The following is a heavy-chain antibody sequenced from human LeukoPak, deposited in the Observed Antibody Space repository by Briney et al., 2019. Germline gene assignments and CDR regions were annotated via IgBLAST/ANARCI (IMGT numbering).Heavy chain of an antibody. CDR1: GGSFSGYY. J-gene: IGHJ4*02. Sequence: SETLSLTCAVYGGSFSGYYWGWIRQPPGKGLEWIGNIYYSGSTYYNPSLKSRLTISVDKAKNQFSLKLSSVTAADTAVYYCATRSSGWKFEYWGQGTLVTVSS. CDR3: ATRSSGWKFEY. D-gene: IGHD6-19*01. V-gene: IGHV4-34*01. CDR2: IYYSGST.